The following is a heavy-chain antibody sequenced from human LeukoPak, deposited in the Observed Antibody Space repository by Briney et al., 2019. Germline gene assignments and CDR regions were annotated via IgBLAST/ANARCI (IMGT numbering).Heavy chain of an antibody. D-gene: IGHD3-16*01. V-gene: IGHV7-4-1*02. CDR3: ARDLGMYFDY. Sequence: ASVKVSCKGSGYNFDRYGVNWVRQAPGQGLEWVGWINTNTGNPTYAQGFTGRFVFSLDTSVSTAYLQISSLKAEDSAVYYCARDLGMYFDYWGQGTLVTVSS. J-gene: IGHJ4*02. CDR1: GYNFDRYG. CDR2: INTNTGNP.